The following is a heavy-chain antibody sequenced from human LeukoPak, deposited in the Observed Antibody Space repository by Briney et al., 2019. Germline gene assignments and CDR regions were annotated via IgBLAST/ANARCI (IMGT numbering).Heavy chain of an antibody. CDR3: VRDAGGY. CDR1: GFTFSSHW. V-gene: IGHV3-7*01. CDR2: IKEDGTRK. Sequence: PGGSLRLSCAASGFTFSSHWMTWVRQAPGKGLEWVANIKEDGTRKNYVDSAKGRFTISRDNAKNSLYLQMNSLRTEDTGVYFCVRDAGGYWGQGTLVTVSS. J-gene: IGHJ4*02.